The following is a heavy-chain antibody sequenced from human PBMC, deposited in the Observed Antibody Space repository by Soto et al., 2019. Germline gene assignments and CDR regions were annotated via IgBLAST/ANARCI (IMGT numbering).Heavy chain of an antibody. J-gene: IGHJ5*02. CDR3: VHSTIAAPEWFDP. Sequence: SGPTLVKPTQTLTLTCTFSGFSLSTSGMNVDWIRQPPRKGLEWLALIYWNGDKRYSPSLKDRLTISKDTSKNQVVLIMTNMDPLDTGTYYCVHSTIAAPEWFDPWGQGIPVTVSS. CDR1: GFSLSTSGMN. D-gene: IGHD6-6*01. CDR2: IYWNGDK. V-gene: IGHV2-5*04.